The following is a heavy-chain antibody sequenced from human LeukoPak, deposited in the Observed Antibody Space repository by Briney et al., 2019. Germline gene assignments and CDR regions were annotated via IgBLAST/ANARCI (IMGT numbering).Heavy chain of an antibody. Sequence: GASVKVSCKASGGTLSSYAISWVRQAPGQGLEWMGGIIPIFGTANYAQKFQGRVTITADKSTSTAYMELSSLRSEDTAVYYCAGGRTDIVVVPATLRNYYFDYWGQGTLVTVSS. CDR3: AGGRTDIVVVPATLRNYYFDY. J-gene: IGHJ4*02. V-gene: IGHV1-69*06. CDR2: IIPIFGTA. D-gene: IGHD2-2*01. CDR1: GGTLSSYA.